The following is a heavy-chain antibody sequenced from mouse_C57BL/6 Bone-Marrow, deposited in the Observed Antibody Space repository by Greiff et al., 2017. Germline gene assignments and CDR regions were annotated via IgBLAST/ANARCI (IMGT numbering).Heavy chain of an antibody. J-gene: IGHJ4*01. CDR2: IDPGNGDT. CDR3: TRVWLDY. D-gene: IGHD2-10*02. Sequence: EVQLQQSGAELVRPGASVKLSCTASGFNIKDDYMHWVKQRPEQGLEWIGWIDPGNGDTEYASKFQGKATITADTSSNTAYLQLSSLTSEDTAVYYCTRVWLDYWGQGTSVTVSS. V-gene: IGHV14-4*01. CDR1: GFNIKDDY.